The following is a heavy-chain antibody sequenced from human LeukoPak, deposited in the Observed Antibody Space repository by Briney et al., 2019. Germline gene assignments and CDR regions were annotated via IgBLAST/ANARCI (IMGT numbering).Heavy chain of an antibody. Sequence: GGSLRLSCAASGFTFNNYAMSWVRQAPGKGLEWVSAISSSGGSTYYADSVKGRFTISRDNAKNSLYLQMNSLRAEDTAVYYCARVVGAMLEGYYFDYWGQGTLVTVSS. CDR2: ISSSGGST. V-gene: IGHV3-23*01. CDR1: GFTFNNYA. J-gene: IGHJ4*02. CDR3: ARVVGAMLEGYYFDY. D-gene: IGHD1-26*01.